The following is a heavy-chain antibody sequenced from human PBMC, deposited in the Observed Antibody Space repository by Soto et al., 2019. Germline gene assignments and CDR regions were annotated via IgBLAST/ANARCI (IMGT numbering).Heavy chain of an antibody. CDR2: IIPISETT. J-gene: IGHJ6*02. CDR3: ARSQGSSTSLEIYYYYYYGMDV. CDR1: GGTFRSYA. D-gene: IGHD2-2*01. V-gene: IGHV1-69*13. Sequence: ASVKVSCKASGGTFRSYAISLVRQAPGQGLEWMGGIIPISETTNYAQKFQGRVTITADESKSTAYMQLSSLRSEDTAVYYCARSQGSSTSLEIYYYYYYGMDVWGQGTTVTVS.